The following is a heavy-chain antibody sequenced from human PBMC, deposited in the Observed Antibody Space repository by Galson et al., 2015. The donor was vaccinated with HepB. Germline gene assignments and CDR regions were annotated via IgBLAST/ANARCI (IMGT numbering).Heavy chain of an antibody. J-gene: IGHJ6*02. CDR2: IYSGGST. CDR3: ASELGYCSSTSCPGYYYYYGMDV. V-gene: IGHV3-53*04. CDR1: GFTVSSNY. D-gene: IGHD2-2*01. Sequence: LRLSCAASGFTVSSNYMSWVRQAPGKGLEWVSVIYSGGSTYYADSVKGRFTISRHNSKNTLYLQMNSLRAEDTAVYYCASELGYCSSTSCPGYYYYYGMDVWGQGTTVTVSS.